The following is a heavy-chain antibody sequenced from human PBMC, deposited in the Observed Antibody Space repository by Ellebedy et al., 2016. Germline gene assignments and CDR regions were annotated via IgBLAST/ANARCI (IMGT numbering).Heavy chain of an antibody. J-gene: IGHJ4*02. Sequence: GGSLRLXXAVSGFPFSNYRMHWVRQTPGKGLEWVSRIDYDGSNTVYPDSVRGRFTVSRDNARNTLYLQMSSLRAEDTAVYYCSTTIVAGTNYWGQGTLVTVSS. CDR1: GFPFSNYR. D-gene: IGHD6-19*01. CDR2: IDYDGSNT. V-gene: IGHV3-74*01. CDR3: STTIVAGTNY.